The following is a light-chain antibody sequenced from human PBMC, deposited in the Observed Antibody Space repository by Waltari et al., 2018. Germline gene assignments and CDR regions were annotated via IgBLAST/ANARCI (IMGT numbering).Light chain of an antibody. V-gene: IGKV3-20*01. CDR1: QSIRNTY. CDR3: QQYGGSPFT. J-gene: IGKJ3*01. CDR2: GAS. Sequence: PGQRATLPCRASQSIRNTYLAWYKQIPGRAPRLLIDGASRRATGIPDRFTGRGSGTDFTLTISRLEAEDFAVYYCQQYGGSPFTFGPGTKVEI.